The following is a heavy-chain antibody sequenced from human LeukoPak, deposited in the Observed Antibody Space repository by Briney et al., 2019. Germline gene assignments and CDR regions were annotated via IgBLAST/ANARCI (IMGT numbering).Heavy chain of an antibody. CDR2: IKEDASEK. D-gene: IGHD5-18*01. Sequence: GGSLRLSCTAYGFTFSSYWMSWVRQAPGKGLEWVAHIKEDASEKDYVDSVKGRFTISRDNAKNSLYLQMNSLRAEDTAVYYCARARRGYSSTYDYWGQGTLVTVSS. V-gene: IGHV3-7*01. CDR1: GFTFSSYW. CDR3: ARARRGYSSTYDY. J-gene: IGHJ4*02.